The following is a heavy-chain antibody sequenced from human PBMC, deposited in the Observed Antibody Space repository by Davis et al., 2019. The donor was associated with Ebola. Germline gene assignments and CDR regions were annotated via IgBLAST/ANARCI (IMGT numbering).Heavy chain of an antibody. CDR2: INHSGST. J-gene: IGHJ4*02. CDR1: GQSFRDYY. V-gene: IGHV4-34*01. D-gene: IGHD2-2*01. CDR3: ARPHQIRGKDYFYL. Sequence: PSQTLSLTCAVNGQSFRDYYWGWIRQPPGKGLEWIGVINHSGSTYYNPSLKSRVTISIDTSRNQFSLMLISVSAAVTAVYYCARPHQIRGKDYFYLGGQGTLVTVSS.